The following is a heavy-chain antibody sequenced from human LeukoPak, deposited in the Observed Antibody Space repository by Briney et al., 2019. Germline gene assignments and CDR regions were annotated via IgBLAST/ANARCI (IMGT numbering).Heavy chain of an antibody. CDR2: IYYSGST. D-gene: IGHD3-22*01. CDR3: ATLVRNYYDSSGYPKN. CDR1: GFTFSSYSMN. J-gene: IGHJ4*02. V-gene: IGHV4-59*05. Sequence: GSLRLSCAASGFTFSSYSMNWVRQAPGKGLEWIGSIYYSGSTYYNPSLKSRVTISVDTSKNQFSLKLSSVTAADTAVYYCATLVRNYYDSSGYPKNWGQGTLVTVSS.